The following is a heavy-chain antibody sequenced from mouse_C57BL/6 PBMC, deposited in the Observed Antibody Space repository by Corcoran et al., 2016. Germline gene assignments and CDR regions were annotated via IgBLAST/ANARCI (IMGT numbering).Heavy chain of an antibody. CDR3: ARDDGSSLYYAMDY. CDR1: GYTLTTYG. J-gene: IGHJ4*01. CDR2: INTYSGVP. D-gene: IGHD1-1*01. V-gene: IGHV9-3*01. Sequence: QIQLVQSGPELKKPGETVKISCKASGYTLTTYGMSWVKQAPGQGLKWIGWINTYSGVPTYADDFKVRFSFSLETSASTAYLQINNLKNEDTATYVCARDDGSSLYYAMDYWGQGTSVTVSS.